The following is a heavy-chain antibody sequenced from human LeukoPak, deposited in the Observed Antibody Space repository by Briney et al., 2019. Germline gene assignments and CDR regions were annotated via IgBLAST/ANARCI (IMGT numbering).Heavy chain of an antibody. CDR1: GFTFSRSW. Sequence: GGSLRLSCATSGFTFSRSWMDWVRQAPGKGLEWVANIKEDGSETHYVDSAKGRFTISRDSAKNSLFLQVDNLRVEDTAIYYCSRSLNFWGQGTLVTVSP. V-gene: IGHV3-7*01. J-gene: IGHJ4*02. CDR3: SRSLNF. CDR2: IKEDGSET.